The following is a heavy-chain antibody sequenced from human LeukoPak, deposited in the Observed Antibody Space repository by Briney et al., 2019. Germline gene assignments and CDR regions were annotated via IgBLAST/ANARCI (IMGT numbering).Heavy chain of an antibody. J-gene: IGHJ4*02. CDR3: ARVAGSYAAPDY. CDR1: GFTFSSYW. V-gene: IGHV3-74*01. Sequence: GGSLRLSCAASGFTFSSYWIHWVRQAPGKGLVWVSRINSDGGSTTYADSVKGRFTISRDNAKNTLYLQMNSLRAEDTAVYYCARVAGSYAAPDYWGQGTLVTVSS. D-gene: IGHD3-16*01. CDR2: INSDGGST.